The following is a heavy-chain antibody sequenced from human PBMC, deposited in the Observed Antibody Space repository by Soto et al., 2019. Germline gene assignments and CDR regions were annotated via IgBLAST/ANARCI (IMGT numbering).Heavy chain of an antibody. Sequence: GESLKISCAASGFSFSDYFMSWPRQAPGKGLEWVSYIGPYGNSIYYADSVKGRFTISRDDATQSLHLHMNSLRTDDTAVYHCARDDHTYGVYWGQGT. J-gene: IGHJ4*02. V-gene: IGHV3-11*01. CDR3: ARDDHTYGVY. CDR2: IGPYGNSI. D-gene: IGHD2-21*01. CDR1: GFSFSDYF.